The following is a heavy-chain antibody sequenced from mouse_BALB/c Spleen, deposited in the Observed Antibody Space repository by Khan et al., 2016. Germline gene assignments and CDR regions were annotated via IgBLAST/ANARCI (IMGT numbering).Heavy chain of an antibody. CDR1: GYTFTNYG. V-gene: IGHV9-3*02. J-gene: IGHJ3*01. D-gene: IGHD1-1*01. CDR3: AEDYYGSNWFAY. Sequence: QLQLVQSGPELKKPGETVKISCKASGYTFTNYGMNWVKQAPGKGLKWMGWINTNTGEPTYAEEFKGRFAFSLETSACTAYLQINNLKNEDTATYFCAEDYYGSNWFAYWGQGTLVTVSA. CDR2: INTNTGEP.